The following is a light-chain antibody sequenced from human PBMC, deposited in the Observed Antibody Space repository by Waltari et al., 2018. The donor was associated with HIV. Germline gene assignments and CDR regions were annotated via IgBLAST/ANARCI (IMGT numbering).Light chain of an antibody. CDR1: QRVLYSSNNKNY. CDR3: QQYHSGPT. V-gene: IGKV4-1*01. J-gene: IGKJ1*01. CDR2: WAS. Sequence: DIVMTQSPDSLAVSLGERATINCKSSQRVLYSSNNKNYVAWYQQKPGQSPKLLVYWASTREFGVPERFSGSGSGTDFTLTISSLQAEDVAVYYCQQYHSGPTFGQGTKVEIK.